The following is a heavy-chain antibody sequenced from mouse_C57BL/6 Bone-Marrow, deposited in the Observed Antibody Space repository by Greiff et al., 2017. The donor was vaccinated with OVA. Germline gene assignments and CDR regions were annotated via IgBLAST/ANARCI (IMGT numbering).Heavy chain of an antibody. J-gene: IGHJ4*01. Sequence: VQLQQSGAELVRPGASVKLSCKASGYTFTDYEMHCVKQTPGHGLEWIGAIDPETGGTAYNQKFKGKATLTADKSSSTAYLQLRSLTSEDSAVYYCTRSSYGNYHYYAMDYWGQGTSVTVSS. D-gene: IGHD2-1*01. V-gene: IGHV1-23*01. CDR3: TRSSYGNYHYYAMDY. CDR1: GYTFTDYE. CDR2: IDPETGGT.